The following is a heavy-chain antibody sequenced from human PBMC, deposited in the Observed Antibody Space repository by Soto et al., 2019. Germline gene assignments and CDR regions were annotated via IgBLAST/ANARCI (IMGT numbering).Heavy chain of an antibody. J-gene: IGHJ4*02. Sequence: GGSLRLSCAVSGFIFSDHYMDWVRQAPGKGLEWIARSRIKADNYITQYAASVKGRFTISRDDSKNSLYLQMNSLKTDDTAVYYCARGLNSFDCWGQGTLVTVYS. V-gene: IGHV3-72*01. CDR1: GFIFSDHY. CDR3: ARGLNSFDC. CDR2: SRIKADNYIT.